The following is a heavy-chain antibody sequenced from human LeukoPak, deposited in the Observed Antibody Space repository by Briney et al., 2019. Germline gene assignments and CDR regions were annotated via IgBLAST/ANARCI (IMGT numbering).Heavy chain of an antibody. V-gene: IGHV3-66*04. CDR2: IYSGGST. CDR1: GFTVSSNY. CDR3: ARHTGYSSSWSHGYFDY. J-gene: IGHJ4*02. D-gene: IGHD6-13*01. Sequence: GGSLRLSCAASGFTVSSNYMSWVRQAPGKGLEWVSVIYSGGSTYYADSVKGRFTTSRDNSKNTLYLHMNSLRAEDTAVYYCARHTGYSSSWSHGYFDYWGQGTLVTVSS.